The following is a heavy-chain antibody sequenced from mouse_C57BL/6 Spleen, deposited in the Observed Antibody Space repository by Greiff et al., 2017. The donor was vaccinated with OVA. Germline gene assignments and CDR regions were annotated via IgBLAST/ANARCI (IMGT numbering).Heavy chain of an antibody. D-gene: IGHD4-1*02. CDR1: GYAFSSYW. CDR3: ASGATGTGFDY. V-gene: IGHV1-80*01. CDR2: IYPGDGDT. Sequence: VQLQQSGAELVKPGASVKISCKASGYAFSSYWMNWVKQRPGKGLEWIGQIYPGDGDTNYNGKFKGKATLTADKSSSTAYMQLSSLTSEDSAVYFCASGATGTGFDYWGQGTTLTVSS. J-gene: IGHJ2*01.